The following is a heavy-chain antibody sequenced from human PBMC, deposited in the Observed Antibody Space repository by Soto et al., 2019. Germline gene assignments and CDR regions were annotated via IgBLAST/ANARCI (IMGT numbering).Heavy chain of an antibody. CDR1: GYTFTGYY. J-gene: IGHJ4*02. CDR2: INPNSGGT. V-gene: IGHV1-2*04. CDR3: ARDRSDIVALTGGWYFDY. Sequence: GASVKVSCKASGYTFTGYYMHWVRQAPGQGLEWMGWINPNSGGTNYAQKFQGWVTMTRDTSISTAYMELSRLRSDDTAVYYCARDRSDIVALTGGWYFDYWGQGTLVTVSS. D-gene: IGHD5-12*01.